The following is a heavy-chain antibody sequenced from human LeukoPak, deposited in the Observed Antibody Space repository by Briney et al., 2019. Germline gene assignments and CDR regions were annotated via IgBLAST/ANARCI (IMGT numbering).Heavy chain of an antibody. Sequence: GGSLRLSCSASGFTFCTNFMHWVRQAPGKGLEFVSAITSNGGSTYYADSVKGRFTISRDNSKNTLYLQMSSLRAEDTAVYYCVTVGMTSIWSYLRFDPRGQGTLVSVSS. D-gene: IGHD1-26*01. CDR1: GFTFCTNF. CDR2: ITSNGGST. CDR3: VTVGMTSIWSYLRFDP. V-gene: IGHV3-64D*08. J-gene: IGHJ5*02.